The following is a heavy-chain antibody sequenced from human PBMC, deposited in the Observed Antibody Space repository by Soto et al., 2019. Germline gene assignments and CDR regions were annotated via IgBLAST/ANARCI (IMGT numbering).Heavy chain of an antibody. Sequence: RRLSCAASGFTFSSYSMNWVRQAPGKGLEWVSYISSSSSTIYYADSVKGRFTISRDNAKNSLYLQMNSLRDEDTAVYYCARVVVVVVADGNWFDPWGQGTLVTVSS. CDR2: ISSSSSTI. D-gene: IGHD2-15*01. V-gene: IGHV3-48*02. CDR3: ARVVVVVVADGNWFDP. J-gene: IGHJ5*02. CDR1: GFTFSSYS.